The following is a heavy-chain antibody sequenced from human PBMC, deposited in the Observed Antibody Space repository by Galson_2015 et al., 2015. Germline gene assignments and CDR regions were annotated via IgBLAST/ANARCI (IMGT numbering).Heavy chain of an antibody. CDR3: TRRRGCYKPDAFDI. CDR1: GFTFGEYA. V-gene: IGHV3-49*03. D-gene: IGHD5-24*01. J-gene: IGHJ3*02. CDR2: IRSKAYGGTT. Sequence: SLRLSCAASGFTFGEYAMSWFRQAPGKGLEWVGFIRSKAYGGTTEYAASVKGRFSISRDDSKSIAYLQMNSLKTEDTAIYYCTRRRGCYKPDAFDIWGQGTMVTVSS.